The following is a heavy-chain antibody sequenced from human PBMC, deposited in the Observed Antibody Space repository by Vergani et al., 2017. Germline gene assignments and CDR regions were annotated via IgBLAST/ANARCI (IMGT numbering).Heavy chain of an antibody. CDR3: VVDMIVVVPAAIHAIDY. J-gene: IGHJ4*02. CDR2: ISGSGGST. D-gene: IGHD2-2*01. V-gene: IGHV3-23*01. Sequence: EVQLLESGGGLVQPGGSLRLSCAASGFTFSSYAMSWVRQAPGKGLEWVSAISGSGGSTYYADAVTGRFTISRDNSKNTLYLQMNSLRAEDTAVYYCVVDMIVVVPAAIHAIDYWGQGTLVTVSS. CDR1: GFTFSSYA.